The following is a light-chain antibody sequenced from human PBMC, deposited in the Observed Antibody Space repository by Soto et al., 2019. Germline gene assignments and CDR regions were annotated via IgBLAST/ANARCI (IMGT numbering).Light chain of an antibody. CDR1: QSVSSN. CDR3: QQYNKWPPLT. Sequence: EIVMTQSPATLSVSPGERATLSCRASQSVSSNLAWSQQKPGQAPRLLIYGASTRATGTPARFSGSGAGTEFTITISSLQSEDFAVYYCQQYNKWPPLTFGGGTKVEIK. J-gene: IGKJ4*01. V-gene: IGKV3-15*01. CDR2: GAS.